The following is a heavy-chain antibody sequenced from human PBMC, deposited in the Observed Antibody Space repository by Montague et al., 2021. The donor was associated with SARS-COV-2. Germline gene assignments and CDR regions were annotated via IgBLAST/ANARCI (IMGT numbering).Heavy chain of an antibody. CDR3: ARVFSGTYLDYFDF. J-gene: IGHJ4*02. CDR1: GLTFKSYS. V-gene: IGHV3-30*09. Sequence: SLRLSCAASGLTFKSYSMHWVRQAPGKGLEWVAVISFDATNKYYADSVKGRFAISRDNSENTLYLQMITLRVEDTAVYYCARVFSGTYLDYFDFWGQGTLVTVSS. D-gene: IGHD1-26*01. CDR2: ISFDATNK.